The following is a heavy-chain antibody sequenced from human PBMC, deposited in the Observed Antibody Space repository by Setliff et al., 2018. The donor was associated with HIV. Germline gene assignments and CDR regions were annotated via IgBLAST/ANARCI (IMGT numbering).Heavy chain of an antibody. CDR2: ITTYSTNT. CDR1: GYTSVDYG. J-gene: IGHJ1*01. Sequence: ASVKVSCKPSGYTSVDYGFSWVRQAPGQGLEWMGWITTYSTNTNLAQKFQGRVTMTTDTSTRTVYMELSSLRSEDTAVYYCARDPAPSSSASYFQHWGQGTPVTVSS. V-gene: IGHV1-18*01. CDR3: ARDPAPSSSASYFQH. D-gene: IGHD6-6*01.